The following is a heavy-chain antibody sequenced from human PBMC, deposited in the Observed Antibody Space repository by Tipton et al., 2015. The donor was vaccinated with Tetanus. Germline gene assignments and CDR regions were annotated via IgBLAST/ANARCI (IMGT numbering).Heavy chain of an antibody. J-gene: IGHJ4*02. Sequence: TLSLTCIVSGGSMSGSGHYGAWVRQPPGKGLEWIGYVYYNGNTHYNPALKSQVTISVDTSKNQFSLKLSSVTAADTALYYCAREVPAAGDLDSWGQGTLVTVSS. D-gene: IGHD2-2*01. CDR3: AREVPAAGDLDS. V-gene: IGHV4-61*08. CDR2: VYYNGNT. CDR1: GGSMSGSGHY.